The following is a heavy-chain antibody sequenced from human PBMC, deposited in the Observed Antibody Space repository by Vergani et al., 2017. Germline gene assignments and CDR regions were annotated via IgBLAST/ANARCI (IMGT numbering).Heavy chain of an antibody. J-gene: IGHJ5*02. Sequence: QVHLQQWGTGLLKPSETLSLTCEVQGESFSGYYWSWIRQPPGKGLEWIGEINHSGSTNYNPSLKSRVTISVDTSKNQFSLKLSSVTAADTAVYYCARGRGIVVVPAAKDNWFDPWGQGTLVTVSS. CDR3: ARGRGIVVVPAAKDNWFDP. D-gene: IGHD2-2*01. V-gene: IGHV4-34*01. CDR2: INHSGST. CDR1: GESFSGYY.